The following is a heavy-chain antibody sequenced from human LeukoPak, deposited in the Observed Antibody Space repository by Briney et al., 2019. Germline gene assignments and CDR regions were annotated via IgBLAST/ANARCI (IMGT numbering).Heavy chain of an antibody. J-gene: IGHJ4*02. CDR3: ARDYFDY. Sequence: SETLSLTCTVSGGFISSSTSYWGWIRQPPGKGLEWIGDIYYSGSTYSHPSLKSRVTISVDTSNNQFSLKLSSVTAADTAVYYCARDYFDYWGQGTLVTVSS. CDR1: GGFISSSTSY. CDR2: IYYSGST. V-gene: IGHV4-39*02.